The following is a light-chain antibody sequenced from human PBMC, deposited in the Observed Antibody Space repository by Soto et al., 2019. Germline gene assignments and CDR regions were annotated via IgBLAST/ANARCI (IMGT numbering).Light chain of an antibody. CDR1: QSVSSN. CDR2: GAS. V-gene: IGKV3-15*01. Sequence: IVTTQSTATLSVSPGASPPLSFRASQSVSSNLAWYQQKPGKAPRLLIYGASTRATGIPARFSGSGSGTEFTLTSRRLEPEDFAVYYCQQYGSSSTFGQGTKVEIK. CDR3: QQYGSSST. J-gene: IGKJ1*01.